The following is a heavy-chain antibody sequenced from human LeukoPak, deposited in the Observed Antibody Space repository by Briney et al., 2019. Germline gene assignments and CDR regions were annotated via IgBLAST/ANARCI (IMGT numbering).Heavy chain of an antibody. CDR2: IYSGGST. Sequence: GGSLRLSCAASGFTFSSYAMSWVRQAPGKGLEWVSVIYSGGSTYYADSVKGRFTISRDNSKNTLYLQMNSLRAEDTAVYYCARVVVMSCWFDPWGQGTLVTVSS. CDR3: ARVVVMSCWFDP. J-gene: IGHJ5*02. V-gene: IGHV3-53*01. D-gene: IGHD3-22*01. CDR1: GFTFSSYA.